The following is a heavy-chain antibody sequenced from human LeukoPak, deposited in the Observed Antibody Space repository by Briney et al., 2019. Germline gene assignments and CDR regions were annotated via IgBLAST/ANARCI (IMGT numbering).Heavy chain of an antibody. V-gene: IGHV1-18*04. D-gene: IGHD1-26*01. CDR3: ARGVVGLGYYYYYMDV. CDR2: ISAYNGNT. Sequence: ASVKVSCKASGYTFTGYYMHWVRQAPGQGLEWMGWISAYNGNTNYAQRLQGRVTMTTDTSTSTAYMELRSLRSDDTAVYYCARGVVGLGYYYYYMDVWGKGTTVTVSS. CDR1: GYTFTGYY. J-gene: IGHJ6*03.